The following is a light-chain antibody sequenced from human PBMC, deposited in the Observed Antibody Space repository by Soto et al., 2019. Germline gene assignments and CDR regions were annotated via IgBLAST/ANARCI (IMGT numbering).Light chain of an antibody. Sequence: EVFLTQSPSTLAVSPGDRATLSCRASQYIGSAVAWYHQRSGQAPRLLIFDASIRVPTTPARFSGSVSGTEFTLTISSLESEDFEVYFCQQYGDRPPTFGQGTKVDIK. CDR3: QQYGDRPPT. V-gene: IGKV3-15*01. CDR1: QYIGSA. CDR2: DAS. J-gene: IGKJ1*01.